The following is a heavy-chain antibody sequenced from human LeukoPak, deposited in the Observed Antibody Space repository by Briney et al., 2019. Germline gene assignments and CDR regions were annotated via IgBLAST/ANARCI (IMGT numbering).Heavy chain of an antibody. CDR2: IYTSGST. Sequence: SETLSLICTVSGGSISSGSYYWSWIRQPAGKVLEWIGRIYTSGSTNYNPSLKSRVTISVDTSKNQFSLKLSSVTAADTAVYYCARGGSSRPHYYGMDVWGQGTTVTVSS. CDR3: ARGGSSRPHYYGMDV. J-gene: IGHJ6*02. D-gene: IGHD6-6*01. CDR1: GGSISSGSYY. V-gene: IGHV4-61*02.